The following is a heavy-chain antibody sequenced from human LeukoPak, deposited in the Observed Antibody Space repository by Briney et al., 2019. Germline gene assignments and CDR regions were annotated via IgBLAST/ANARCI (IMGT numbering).Heavy chain of an antibody. CDR1: GGSISSSSYY. V-gene: IGHV4-61*01. Sequence: PSETLSLTCTVSGGSISSSSYYWGWIRQPPGKGLEWIGYIYYSGSTNYNPSLKSRVTISVDTSKNQFSLKLTSVTAADTAVYYCARDLRGTSAFDIWGQGTMVTVSS. CDR3: ARDLRGTSAFDI. J-gene: IGHJ3*02. CDR2: IYYSGST. D-gene: IGHD3-10*01.